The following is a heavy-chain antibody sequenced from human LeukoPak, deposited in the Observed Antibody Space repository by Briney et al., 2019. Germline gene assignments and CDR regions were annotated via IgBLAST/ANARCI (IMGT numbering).Heavy chain of an antibody. Sequence: SETLSLTCAVSIYSISSGYYWGWIRQPPGKGLEWIGSIHHSGSTYYNPSLKSRVTISVDTSNNQFSLKLTSVTAADTALYYCARINGDYLIDCWGQGTLVTVSS. J-gene: IGHJ4*02. CDR1: IYSISSGYY. D-gene: IGHD4-17*01. CDR2: IHHSGST. CDR3: ARINGDYLIDC. V-gene: IGHV4-38-2*01.